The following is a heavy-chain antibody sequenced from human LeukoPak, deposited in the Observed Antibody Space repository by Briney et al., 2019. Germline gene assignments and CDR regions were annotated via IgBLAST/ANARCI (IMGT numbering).Heavy chain of an antibody. J-gene: IGHJ4*02. Sequence: GRSLRLSRAASGFTFNTYGMHWVRQAPGKGLEWVALISSDGTKKYYADSLKGRFTISRDNSQNTLYLQMNSLRAEDTAVLYCAKDPYGGNSPLYFDYWGQGTLVTVSS. D-gene: IGHD4-23*01. CDR3: AKDPYGGNSPLYFDY. V-gene: IGHV3-30*18. CDR2: ISSDGTKK. CDR1: GFTFNTYG.